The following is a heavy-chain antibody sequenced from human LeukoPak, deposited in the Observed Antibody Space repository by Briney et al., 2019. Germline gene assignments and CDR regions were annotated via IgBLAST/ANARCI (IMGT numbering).Heavy chain of an antibody. CDR3: ARLGKSRGELSLRNYYFDY. V-gene: IGHV4-59*01. CDR1: GGSISSYY. J-gene: IGHJ4*02. D-gene: IGHD3-16*02. CDR2: IYNSGST. Sequence: SETLSLTCTVSGGSISSYYWSWIRQPPGKGLEWIGYIYNSGSTNYNPSLKSRVTISVDTSKNQFSLKLSSVTAADTAVYYCARLGKSRGELSLRNYYFDYWGQGTLVTVSS.